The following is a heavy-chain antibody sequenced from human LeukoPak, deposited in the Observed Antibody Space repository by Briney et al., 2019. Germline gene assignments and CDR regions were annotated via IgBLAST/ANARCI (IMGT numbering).Heavy chain of an antibody. Sequence: GGSLRLSCAASGFTFSNSAMSWVRQAPGKGLEWVSTLSGSGISTYYADSVKGRFTISRDNSKNTLYLQMNSLRAEDSAVYYCAKGIYSSGWSYFDYWGHGTLVTVSS. V-gene: IGHV3-23*01. CDR1: GFTFSNSA. D-gene: IGHD6-19*01. CDR3: AKGIYSSGWSYFDY. CDR2: LSGSGIST. J-gene: IGHJ4*01.